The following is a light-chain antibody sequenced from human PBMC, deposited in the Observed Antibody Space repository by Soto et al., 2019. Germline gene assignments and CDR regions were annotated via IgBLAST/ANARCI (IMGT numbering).Light chain of an antibody. V-gene: IGLV2-14*01. CDR2: EVS. CDR3: SSFTNTMTRYA. J-gene: IGLJ1*01. CDR1: ISDVFGYNY. Sequence: SVPSLPASVSGSPGQSGTISCTGTISDVFGYNYVSWFQHHPGKAPKLIIYEVSYRPSGVSNRFYGSKSGDTASLTISGLQAEDEADYYCSSFTNTMTRYAFGTGTKVTVL.